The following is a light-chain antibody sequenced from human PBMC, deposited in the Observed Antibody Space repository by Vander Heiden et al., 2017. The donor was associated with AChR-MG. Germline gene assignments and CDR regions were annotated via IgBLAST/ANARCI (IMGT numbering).Light chain of an antibody. V-gene: IGKV1-9*01. J-gene: IGKJ5*01. CDR1: QSLSDC. CDR2: DAS. CDR3: QQLYDYPFT. Sequence: DIQFTQAPSFPFASVGDRVTIACRASQSLSDCFAWSQQKPGKAPAPLICDASSLQSGVPSRSSGSGSGTEFALTISSLQPEASATSYCQQLYDYPFTIGQGTRMVMK.